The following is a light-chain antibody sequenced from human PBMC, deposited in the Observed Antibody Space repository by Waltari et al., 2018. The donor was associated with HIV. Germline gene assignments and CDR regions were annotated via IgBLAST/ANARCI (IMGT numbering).Light chain of an antibody. V-gene: IGLV3-21*04. J-gene: IGLJ2*01. Sequence: SYVLTQPPSESVAPGKPARITCEGKNIGVKSGHWYQQKPGQAPVLVIYDDDDRPSGIPERFSGSSSGNTATLTINRVEAGDEADYYCQVWDSSSDHRIFGGGTKLTVL. CDR1: NIGVKS. CDR3: QVWDSSSDHRI. CDR2: DDD.